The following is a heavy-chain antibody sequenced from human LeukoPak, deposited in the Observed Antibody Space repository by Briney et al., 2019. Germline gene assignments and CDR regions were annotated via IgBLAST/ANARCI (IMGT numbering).Heavy chain of an antibody. D-gene: IGHD3-22*01. CDR3: ARVSNYYDSSGPPQGWFDP. Sequence: PSETLSLTCAVYGGSFSGYYWSWIRQPPGKGLEWIGEINHSGSTNYNPSLKSRVTISVDTSKNQFSLKLSSVTAADTAVYYCARVSNYYDSSGPPQGWFDPWGQGTLVTVSS. V-gene: IGHV4-34*01. CDR1: GGSFSGYY. CDR2: INHSGST. J-gene: IGHJ5*02.